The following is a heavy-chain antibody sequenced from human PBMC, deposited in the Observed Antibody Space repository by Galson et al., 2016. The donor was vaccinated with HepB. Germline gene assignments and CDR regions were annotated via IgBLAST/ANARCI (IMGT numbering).Heavy chain of an antibody. V-gene: IGHV3-53*01. Sequence: SLRLSCAASGLTVSSSYMSWVRQAPGKGLEWVSVIYAGGSTYYADSVKGRFSISRDNSKNTLYLLMNSLRAEDTAVYYCTRRAFDYGDYPFDHWGQGTLVTVSS. D-gene: IGHD4-17*01. CDR1: GLTVSSSY. CDR2: IYAGGST. CDR3: TRRAFDYGDYPFDH. J-gene: IGHJ4*02.